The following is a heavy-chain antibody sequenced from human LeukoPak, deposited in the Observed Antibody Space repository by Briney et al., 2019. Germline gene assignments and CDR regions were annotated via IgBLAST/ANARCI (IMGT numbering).Heavy chain of an antibody. Sequence: EASVKVSCKASTRTFSSYAISWVRHPPGQGREWMGGIIPIFGTANDAQKFQGRVTITADESKSTAYMELSSLRSEDTAVYDCARELSWAFDIWGQGTMVTVSS. CDR1: TRTFSSYA. D-gene: IGHD3-16*02. CDR2: IIPIFGTA. J-gene: IGHJ3*02. V-gene: IGHV1-69*13. CDR3: ARELSWAFDI.